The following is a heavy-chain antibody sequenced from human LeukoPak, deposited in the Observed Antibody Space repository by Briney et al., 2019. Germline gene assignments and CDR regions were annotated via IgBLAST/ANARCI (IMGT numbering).Heavy chain of an antibody. Sequence: ASVKVSCKASGYTFTSYYMHWVRQAPGQGLEWMGIINPSGGSTSYAQKFQGRVTITTDESTSTAYMELSSLRSEDTAVYYCARGVAAGPAGDWFDPWGQGTLVTVSS. V-gene: IGHV1-46*01. D-gene: IGHD6-6*01. J-gene: IGHJ5*02. CDR1: GYTFTSYY. CDR2: INPSGGST. CDR3: ARGVAAGPAGDWFDP.